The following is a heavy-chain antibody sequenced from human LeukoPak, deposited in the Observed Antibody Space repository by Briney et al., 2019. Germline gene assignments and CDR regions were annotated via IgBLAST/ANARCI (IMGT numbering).Heavy chain of an antibody. CDR2: ISSRGSTI. D-gene: IGHD3-3*01. J-gene: IGHJ4*02. CDR1: GFTFSSYE. Sequence: GGSLRLSCAASGFTFSSYEMNWIRQAPGKGLEWVSYISSRGSTIYYADSVKGRFTISRDNAKNSLYLQMNSLRAEDTAVYYCEGGDFWSGYYTLWGQGTLVTVSS. V-gene: IGHV3-48*03. CDR3: EGGDFWSGYYTL.